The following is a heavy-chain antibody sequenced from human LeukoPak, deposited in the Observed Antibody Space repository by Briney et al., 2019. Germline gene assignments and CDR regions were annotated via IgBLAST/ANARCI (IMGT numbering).Heavy chain of an antibody. Sequence: GGSLRLSCAASGFTFSSYGMSWVRQAPGKGLECVSSICGSGGTRYYADSVKGRFTISRDYSKNTLYLQMNSLRAEDTAVYYCAKDQTEVVGPRFVVTTFDYWGQGSLVTVSS. CDR2: ICGSGGTR. CDR3: AKDQTEVVGPRFVVTTFDY. J-gene: IGHJ4*02. D-gene: IGHD3-3*01. V-gene: IGHV3-23*01. CDR1: GFTFSSYG.